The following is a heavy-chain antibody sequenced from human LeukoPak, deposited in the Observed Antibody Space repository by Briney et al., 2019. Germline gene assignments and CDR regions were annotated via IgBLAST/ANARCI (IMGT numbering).Heavy chain of an antibody. Sequence: ASVKVSCKASGGTFSSYAISWVRQAPGQGLEWMGGIIPIFGTANYAQKFQGRVTITADKSTSTAYMELSSLRSEDTAVYYCASSGHGQQLGGNFDYWGQGTPVTVSS. CDR1: GGTFSSYA. CDR3: ASSGHGQQLGGNFDY. D-gene: IGHD6-13*01. CDR2: IIPIFGTA. J-gene: IGHJ4*02. V-gene: IGHV1-69*06.